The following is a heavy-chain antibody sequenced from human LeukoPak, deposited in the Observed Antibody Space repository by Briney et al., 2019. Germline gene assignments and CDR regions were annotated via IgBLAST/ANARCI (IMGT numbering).Heavy chain of an antibody. V-gene: IGHV4-39*07. CDR3: ARDELRGYCSSTSCYRRAFDI. CDR2: IYYSGST. J-gene: IGHJ3*02. CDR1: GGSISSSSYY. Sequence: SETLSLTCTVSGGSISSSSYYWGWIRQPPGKGLEWIGSIYYSGSTYYDPSLKSRVTISVDTSKNQFSLKLSSVTAADTAVYYCARDELRGYCSSTSCYRRAFDIWGQGTMVTVSS. D-gene: IGHD2-2*01.